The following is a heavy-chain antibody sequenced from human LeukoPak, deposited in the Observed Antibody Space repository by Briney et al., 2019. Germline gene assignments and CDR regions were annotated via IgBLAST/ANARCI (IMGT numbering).Heavy chain of an antibody. J-gene: IGHJ4*02. D-gene: IGHD1-26*01. CDR3: ARSGGTAFDY. V-gene: IGHV4-59*01. CDR2: IFYSGST. Sequence: PSGTLSLTCAVYGGSFSGYYWSWIRQPPGKGLEWIGYIFYSGSTSYNPSLKSRVTISVDTSKNQFSLKLSSVTAADTAVYFCARSGGTAFDYWGQGTQVTVSS. CDR1: GGSFSGYY.